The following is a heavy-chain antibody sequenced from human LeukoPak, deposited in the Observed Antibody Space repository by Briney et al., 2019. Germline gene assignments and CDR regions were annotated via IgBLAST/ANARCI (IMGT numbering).Heavy chain of an antibody. CDR1: GFTFSSYS. CDR3: ARSVQLERLSGFDP. Sequence: GGSLRLSCAASGFTFSSYSMNWVRQAPGKGLEWVSYISSSGSTIYYADSVKGRFTISRDNAKNSLYLQMNSLRAEDTAVYYCARSVQLERLSGFDPWGQGTLVTVSS. D-gene: IGHD1-1*01. V-gene: IGHV3-48*04. CDR2: ISSSGSTI. J-gene: IGHJ5*02.